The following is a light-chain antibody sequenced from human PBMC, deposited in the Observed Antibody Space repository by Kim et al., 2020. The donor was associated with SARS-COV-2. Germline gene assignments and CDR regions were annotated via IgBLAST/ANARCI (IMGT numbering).Light chain of an antibody. Sequence: VSPGQTASITCSGDKLGDKYACWYQQRPGQSPVLVIYQDSKRPSGIPERFSGSNSGNTATLTISGTQAMDEADYYCQAWDSSTAVFGTGTKVTVL. V-gene: IGLV3-1*01. CDR2: QDS. J-gene: IGLJ1*01. CDR3: QAWDSSTAV. CDR1: KLGDKY.